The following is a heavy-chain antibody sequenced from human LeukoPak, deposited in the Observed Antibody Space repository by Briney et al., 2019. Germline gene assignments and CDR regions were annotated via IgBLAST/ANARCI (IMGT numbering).Heavy chain of an antibody. CDR1: GYTLTELS. CDR2: FDPEDGET. CDR3: AKGSSSLRYFYDMDV. V-gene: IGHV1-24*01. J-gene: IGHJ6*02. Sequence: ASVKVSCKVSGYTLTELSMHWVRQAPGKGLEWMGGFDPEDGETIYAQKFQGRVTMTEDTSTDTAYMELSSLRSEDTAVYYCAKGSSSLRYFYDMDVWGQGTTVIVSS. D-gene: IGHD6-6*01.